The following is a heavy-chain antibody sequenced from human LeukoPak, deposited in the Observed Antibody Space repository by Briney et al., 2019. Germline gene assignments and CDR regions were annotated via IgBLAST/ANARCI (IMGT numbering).Heavy chain of an antibody. D-gene: IGHD2-21*02. J-gene: IGHJ4*02. CDR3: ARADCGRDCYPFDY. CDR1: GGSISSYY. CDR2: IYYSGST. Sequence: SETLSLTCTVSGGSISSYYWSWIRQPPGKGLEWIGYIYYSGSTNYNPSLKSRVTISVDMSKNQFSLKLSPVTAADTAVYYCARADCGRDCYPFDYWGQGTLVTVSS. V-gene: IGHV4-59*01.